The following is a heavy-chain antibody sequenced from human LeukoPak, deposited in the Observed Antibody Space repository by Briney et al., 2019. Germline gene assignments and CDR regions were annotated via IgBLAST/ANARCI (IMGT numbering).Heavy chain of an antibody. J-gene: IGHJ3*02. D-gene: IGHD3-10*01. Sequence: ASVKVSCKASGYTFTSYGISWVRPAPGQGLEWMGWISAYNGNTSYAQKLQGRVTMTTDTSTSTAYMELRSLRSDDTAVYYCAGMWFGELSGIWGQGTMVTVSS. CDR1: GYTFTSYG. CDR3: AGMWFGELSGI. CDR2: ISAYNGNT. V-gene: IGHV1-18*01.